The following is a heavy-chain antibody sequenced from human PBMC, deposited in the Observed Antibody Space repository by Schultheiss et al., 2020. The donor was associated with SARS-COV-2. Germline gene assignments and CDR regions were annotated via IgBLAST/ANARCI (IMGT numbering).Heavy chain of an antibody. CDR2: IYYSGST. D-gene: IGHD6-13*01. V-gene: IGHV4-59*12. CDR3: ARGGIAAAGTDY. Sequence: SETLSLTCTVSGGSISSYYWSWIRQPPGKGLEWIGYIYYSGSTNYNPSLKSRVTISVDTSKNQFSLKLSSVTAADTAVYYCARGGIAAAGTDYWGQGTLVTVSS. CDR1: GGSISSYY. J-gene: IGHJ4*02.